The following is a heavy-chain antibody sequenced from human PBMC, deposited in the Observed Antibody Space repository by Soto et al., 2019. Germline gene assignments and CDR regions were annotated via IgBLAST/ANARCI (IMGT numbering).Heavy chain of an antibody. Sequence: GVSLKISCTGSGYSFTSYWIGWVRQMPGKGLEWMGIIYPGDSDTRYSPSFQGQVTISADKSIRTAYLQWSSLKASDTAMEYCARAEDYGSGSYPDYWGQGTLVTVSS. D-gene: IGHD3-10*01. CDR3: ARAEDYGSGSYPDY. CDR2: IYPGDSDT. CDR1: GYSFTSYW. J-gene: IGHJ4*02. V-gene: IGHV5-51*01.